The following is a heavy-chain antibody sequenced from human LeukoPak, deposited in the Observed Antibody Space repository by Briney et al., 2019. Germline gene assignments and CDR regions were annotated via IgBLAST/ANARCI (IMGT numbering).Heavy chain of an antibody. CDR3: ARLVRYCSSTSCYTRYYYYYYYMDV. D-gene: IGHD2-2*02. V-gene: IGHV4-39*01. CDR2: NYCSGST. Sequence: PSETLSLICTVSGGSISSSSYYWGWIRQPPGKGLEWFGINYCSGSTYYNPSLKSRVTISVDTSKNQFSLKLSSVTAANTAVYYCARLVRYCSSTSCYTRYYYYYYYMDVWGEGTTVTVSS. CDR1: GGSISSSSYY. J-gene: IGHJ6*03.